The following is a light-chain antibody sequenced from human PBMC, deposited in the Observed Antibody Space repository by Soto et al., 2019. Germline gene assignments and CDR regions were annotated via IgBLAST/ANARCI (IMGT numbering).Light chain of an antibody. CDR3: LQHNSYPQT. CDR2: AAS. V-gene: IGKV1-17*01. CDR1: QGIRDA. Sequence: DIQMTQSPSSLSASVGDRVTITCRASQGIRDALGWYQQKPGKAPKRLIYAASSLQSGVPSRFTGSGSGTEFTLPISRLQPEDFGTYYCLQHNSYPQTFGQGTKVEIK. J-gene: IGKJ1*01.